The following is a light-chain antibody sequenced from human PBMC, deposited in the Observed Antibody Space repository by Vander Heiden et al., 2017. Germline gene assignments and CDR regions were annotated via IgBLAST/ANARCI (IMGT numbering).Light chain of an antibody. Sequence: SSELTQDPAVSVALGQTVRVTCQGDSLRTYYASWYQQKPGQAPILVIYGQNNRPSGIPDRFSGSTSGNTASLTITGTQAEEEADYYWKSQDSSGNHVVFGGGTKLTVL. V-gene: IGLV3-19*01. CDR3: KSQDSSGNHVV. J-gene: IGLJ3*02. CDR1: SLRTYY. CDR2: GQN.